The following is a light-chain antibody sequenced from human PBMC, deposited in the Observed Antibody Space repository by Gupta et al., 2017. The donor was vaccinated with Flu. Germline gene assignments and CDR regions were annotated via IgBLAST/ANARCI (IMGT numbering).Light chain of an antibody. CDR2: GAS. J-gene: IGKJ2*03. CDR1: QSVSSSY. CDR3: QQYGSSPPYS. V-gene: IGKV3-20*01. Sequence: EIVLTQSPGTLSLSPGARATLSCRASQSVSSSYLAWYQQKPGQAPRLLIYGASRRATGIPDRFSGSGSGTDFTLTISRLEPEDFAVYYCQQYGSSPPYSFGQGTKLEIK.